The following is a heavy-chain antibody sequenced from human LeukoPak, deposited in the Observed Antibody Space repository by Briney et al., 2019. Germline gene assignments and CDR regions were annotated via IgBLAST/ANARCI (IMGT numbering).Heavy chain of an antibody. J-gene: IGHJ3*01. V-gene: IGHV3-23*01. Sequence: PGGSLRLSCAASGFTFSIYAMTWVRQAPGKGLEWVSSISSSGGNPFYADSVEGRFTISRDNPKNTLYLQMSSLRADDTALYYCARGGYSLDDPFDVWGQGTMVTVSS. D-gene: IGHD4-11*01. CDR3: ARGGYSLDDPFDV. CDR2: ISSSGGNP. CDR1: GFTFSIYA.